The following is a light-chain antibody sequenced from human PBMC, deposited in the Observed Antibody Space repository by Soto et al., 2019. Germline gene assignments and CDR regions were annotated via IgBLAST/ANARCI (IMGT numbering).Light chain of an antibody. CDR3: NSYTTSSTYV. J-gene: IGLJ1*01. CDR1: NTDIGGYNY. V-gene: IGLV2-14*01. Sequence: QSALTQPASVSGSPGQSITISCTGTNTDIGGYNYVSWYQHRPGEAPKLMIFEVTKRPSGVSNRFSGSKSGNTASLTISGLQAEDEAEYFCNSYTTSSTYVFGSGTKLTVL. CDR2: EVT.